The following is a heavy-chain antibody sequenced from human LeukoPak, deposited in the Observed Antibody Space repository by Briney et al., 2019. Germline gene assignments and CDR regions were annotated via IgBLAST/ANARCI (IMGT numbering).Heavy chain of an antibody. CDR3: AKDEGSGIVVVPAAIDY. CDR1: GFTFSSYG. D-gene: IGHD2-2*01. J-gene: IGHJ4*02. V-gene: IGHV3-30*18. CDR2: ISYDGSNK. Sequence: GGSLRLSCAASGFTFSSYGMHWVRQAPGKGLEWVAVISYDGSNKYYADSVKGRFTISRDNSKNTLYLQMNSLRAEDTAVYYCAKDEGSGIVVVPAAIDYWGQGTLVTVSS.